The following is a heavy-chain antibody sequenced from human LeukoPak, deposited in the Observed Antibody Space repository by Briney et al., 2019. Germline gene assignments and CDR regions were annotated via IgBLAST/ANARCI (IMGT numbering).Heavy chain of an antibody. CDR3: ARDIGIAARPSWFAP. D-gene: IGHD6-6*01. V-gene: IGHV4-59*01. Sequence: SETLSLTCTVSGGSISSYYWSWIRQPPGKGLEWIGYIYYSGSTNYNPSLKSRVTIAVDTSKNQFSLKLSSVTAADTALYYCARDIGIAARPSWFAPWGQGTLVTVSS. J-gene: IGHJ5*02. CDR1: GGSISSYY. CDR2: IYYSGST.